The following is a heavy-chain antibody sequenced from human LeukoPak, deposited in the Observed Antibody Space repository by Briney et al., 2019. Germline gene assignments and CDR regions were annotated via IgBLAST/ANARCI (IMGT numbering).Heavy chain of an antibody. CDR1: GGSFSAYY. V-gene: IGHV4-34*01. D-gene: IGHD6-13*01. CDR3: ARVARAGLDY. J-gene: IGHJ4*02. CDR2: INHSGST. Sequence: SETLSLTCAVSGGSFSAYYWSWIRQPPGKGLEWIGEINHSGSTNYNPSLKSRVTISVDTSKNQFSLKLSSVTAADTAVYYCARVARAGLDYWGQGTLVTVSS.